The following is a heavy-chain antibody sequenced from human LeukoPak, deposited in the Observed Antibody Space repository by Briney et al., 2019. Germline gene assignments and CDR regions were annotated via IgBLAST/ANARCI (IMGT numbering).Heavy chain of an antibody. CDR2: INHSGST. CDR3: ARGLRRTPNWFDP. CDR1: GGSFSGYY. D-gene: IGHD4-17*01. J-gene: IGHJ5*02. Sequence: SETLSLTCAVYGGSFSGYYWSWIRQPPGKGLEWIGEINHSGSTNYNPSLKSRVTISVDTSKNQFSLKLSSVTAADTVVYYCARGLRRTPNWFDPWGQGTLVTVSS. V-gene: IGHV4-34*01.